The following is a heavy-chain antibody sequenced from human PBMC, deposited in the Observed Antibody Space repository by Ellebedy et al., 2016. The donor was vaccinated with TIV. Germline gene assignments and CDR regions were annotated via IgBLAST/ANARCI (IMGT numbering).Heavy chain of an antibody. D-gene: IGHD6-19*01. CDR1: GYTFTSYY. CDR2: INPSGGST. J-gene: IGHJ4*01. CDR3: AKGRGGGSDSSAPRYYFDS. V-gene: IGHV1-46*01. Sequence: AASVKVSCKASGYTFTSYYMHWVRQAPGQGLEWMGIINPSGGSTSYAQKFQGRVTMTRDTSTSTVYMELSSLRSEDTAVYYCAKGRGGGSDSSAPRYYFDSWGLGTLVTVSS.